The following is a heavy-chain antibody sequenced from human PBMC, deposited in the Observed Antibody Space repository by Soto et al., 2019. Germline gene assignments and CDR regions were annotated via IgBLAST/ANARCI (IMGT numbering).Heavy chain of an antibody. CDR2: IYHSGST. CDR1: GYSISSGYY. V-gene: IGHV4-38-2*01. CDR3: ARYSSGWYDDFDY. Sequence: SETLSLTCAVSGYSISSGYYLGWIRQPPGKGLEWIGSIYHSGSTYYNPSLKSRVTISVDTSKNQFSLKLSSVTAADTAVYYCARYSSGWYDDFDYWGQGTLVTVSS. D-gene: IGHD6-19*01. J-gene: IGHJ4*02.